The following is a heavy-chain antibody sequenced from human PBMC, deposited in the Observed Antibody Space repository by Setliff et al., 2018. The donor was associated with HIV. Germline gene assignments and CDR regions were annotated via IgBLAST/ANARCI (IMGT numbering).Heavy chain of an antibody. CDR2: INHNGNT. Sequence: SETLSLTCTVYGGSFSDYYWSWIRQPPGKGLEWIGEINHNGNTNYNPSLKSRVTISVDTSKNQFSLKLSSVTAADTAVYYCARDVPWGDYYYYMDVWGKGTTVTVSS. J-gene: IGHJ6*03. CDR3: ARDVPWGDYYYYMDV. CDR1: GGSFSDYY. V-gene: IGHV4-34*01. D-gene: IGHD3-16*01.